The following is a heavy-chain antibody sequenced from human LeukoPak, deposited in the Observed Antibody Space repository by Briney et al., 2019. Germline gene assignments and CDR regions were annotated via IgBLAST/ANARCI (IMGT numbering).Heavy chain of an antibody. D-gene: IGHD1-26*01. CDR3: ARDSSGSYCGPDY. Sequence: ASVKVSCKASGYTFTSYYMHWVRQAPGQGLEWMGWINPNSGGTNYAQKFQGRVTMTRDTSISTAYMELSRLRSDDTAVYYCARDSSGSYCGPDYWGQGTLVTVSS. CDR2: INPNSGGT. V-gene: IGHV1-2*02. J-gene: IGHJ4*02. CDR1: GYTFTSYY.